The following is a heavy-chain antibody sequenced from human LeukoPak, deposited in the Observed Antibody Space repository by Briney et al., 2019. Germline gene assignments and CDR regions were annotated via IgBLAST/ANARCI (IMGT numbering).Heavy chain of an antibody. CDR3: AKNRGRWLVPALH. D-gene: IGHD6-19*01. Sequence: PGGSLRLSCAAAGFTFTNSGMRWVRQAPGKGLEWVSSMSGSGGSTYYADSVKGRFTISRDNSKNTLYLQMNNLRAEDTALYHCAKNRGRWLVPALHWRRGTLVTVSS. V-gene: IGHV3-23*01. CDR1: GFTFTNSG. CDR2: MSGSGGST. J-gene: IGHJ4*02.